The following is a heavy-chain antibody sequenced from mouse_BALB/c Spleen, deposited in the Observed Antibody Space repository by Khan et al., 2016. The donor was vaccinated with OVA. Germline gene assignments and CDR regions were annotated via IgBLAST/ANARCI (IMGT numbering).Heavy chain of an antibody. V-gene: IGHV9-4*02. D-gene: IGHD2-14*01. J-gene: IGHJ4*01. Sequence: LVESGPELRKPGETVRISCKASGYTFTTAGMQWVQKMPGKGLKWIGWINTHSGVPKYAEDFKGRFAFSLETSASTVYLQVTNLKNEDTATYFGARGGAAFYRNDGGAMDYWGQGTSVTGSS. CDR1: GYTFTTAG. CDR2: INTHSGVP. CDR3: ARGGAAFYRNDGGAMDY.